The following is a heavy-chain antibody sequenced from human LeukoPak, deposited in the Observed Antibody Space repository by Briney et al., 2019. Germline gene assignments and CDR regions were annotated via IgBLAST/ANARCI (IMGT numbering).Heavy chain of an antibody. Sequence: GGSLRLSCAASGFTVSSKYMSWVRQAPGKGLEWVSVIYSGGSTYYADSVKGRFTISRDNSKNTLYLQMNSLRAEDTAVYYCARGSGSSWRIYYFDYWGQGTLVTVS. CDR1: GFTVSSKY. CDR2: IYSGGST. CDR3: ARGSGSSWRIYYFDY. D-gene: IGHD6-13*01. J-gene: IGHJ4*02. V-gene: IGHV3-66*02.